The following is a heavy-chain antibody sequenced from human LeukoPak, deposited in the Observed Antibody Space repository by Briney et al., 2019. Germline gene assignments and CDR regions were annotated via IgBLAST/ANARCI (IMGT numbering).Heavy chain of an antibody. CDR3: AKDIVVVPAARGLEY. D-gene: IGHD2-2*01. CDR2: IEYDGTDT. V-gene: IGHV3-30*02. J-gene: IGHJ4*02. Sequence: QSGGSLRLSCAASGFTFSNYGMHWVRQAPGKGLEWVAFIEYDGTDTHFADSVRGRFTISRDNSKNTLYLQMNSLRAEDTAVYYCAKDIVVVPAARGLEYWGQGTLVTVSS. CDR1: GFTFSNYG.